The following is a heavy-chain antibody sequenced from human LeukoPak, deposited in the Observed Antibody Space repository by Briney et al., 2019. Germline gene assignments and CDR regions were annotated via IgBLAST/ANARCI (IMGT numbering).Heavy chain of an antibody. V-gene: IGHV3-66*01. CDR1: GFTVSSNY. CDR3: ARDIKIVGARAPDAFDI. D-gene: IGHD1-26*01. Sequence: PGGSLRLSCAASGFTVSSNYMSWVRQAPGKGLEWVSVIYSGGSTYYADSVKGRFTISRDNSKNTLYLQTNSLRAEDTAVYYCARDIKIVGARAPDAFDIWGQGTMVTVSS. J-gene: IGHJ3*02. CDR2: IYSGGST.